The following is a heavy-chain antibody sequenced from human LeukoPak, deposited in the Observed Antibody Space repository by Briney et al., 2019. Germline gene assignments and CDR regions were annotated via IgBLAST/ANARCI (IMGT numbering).Heavy chain of an antibody. CDR3: ANGKGVAVAVGT. Sequence: GTLSLTCTVPAGSISSHYWSWIRQPPGKGLEWVSVISGSGGSTYYADSVKGRFTISRDNSKNTLYLQMNSLRAEDTAVYYCANGKGVAVAVGTWGQGTLVTVSS. CDR2: ISGSGGST. V-gene: IGHV3-23*01. D-gene: IGHD6-19*01. CDR1: AGSISSHY. J-gene: IGHJ5*02.